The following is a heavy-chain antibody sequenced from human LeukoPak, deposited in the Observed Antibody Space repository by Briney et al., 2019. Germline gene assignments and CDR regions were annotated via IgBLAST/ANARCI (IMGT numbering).Heavy chain of an antibody. CDR3: AGSDCSGGSCYPNGATWFDP. D-gene: IGHD2-15*01. CDR2: INPNSGGT. V-gene: IGHV1-2*02. CDR1: GYTFTGYY. J-gene: IGHJ5*02. Sequence: ASVKVSCKASGYTFTGYYMHWVRQAPGQGLEWMGWINPNSGGTNYAQKFQGRVTMTRDTSISTAYMELRRLRSDDTAVYYCAGSDCSGGSCYPNGATWFDPWGQGTLVTVYS.